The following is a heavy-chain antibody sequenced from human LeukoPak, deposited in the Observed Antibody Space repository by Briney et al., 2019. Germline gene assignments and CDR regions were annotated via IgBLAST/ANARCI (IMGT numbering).Heavy chain of an antibody. CDR1: GGTFSSYA. J-gene: IGHJ5*02. CDR2: IIPILGIA. V-gene: IGHV1-69*04. CDR3: ARTWYPYGGNWGLDP. Sequence: SVKVSCKASGGTFSSYAISWVRQAPGQGLEWMGRIIPILGIANYAQKFQGRVTITADKSTSTAYMELSSLRSEDTAVYYCARTWYPYGGNWGLDPWGQGTLVTVSS. D-gene: IGHD4-23*01.